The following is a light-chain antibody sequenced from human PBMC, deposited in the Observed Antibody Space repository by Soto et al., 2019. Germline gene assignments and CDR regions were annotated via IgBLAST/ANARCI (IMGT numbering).Light chain of an antibody. CDR1: SYNIGAGYD. J-gene: IGLJ2*01. CDR3: QSSDSSLSGSVV. CDR2: DDS. Sequence: QSVLTQPPSVSGAPGQRVTISCAGSSYNIGAGYDVNWYQQLPGTAPKLLIYDDSNRPSGVPDRFSGSKSATSASLAITGLQADDEANYYCQSSDSSLSGSVVFGGGTQLTVL. V-gene: IGLV1-40*01.